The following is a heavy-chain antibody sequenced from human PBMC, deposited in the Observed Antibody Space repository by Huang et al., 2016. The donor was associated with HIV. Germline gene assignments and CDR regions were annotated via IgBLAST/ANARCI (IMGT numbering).Heavy chain of an antibody. J-gene: IGHJ3*01. CDR2: MSHDESNQ. V-gene: IGHV3-30*04. CDR1: GFSFSAYA. D-gene: IGHD3-22*01. CDR3: ARGGGFYDSSGYYHSAFDL. Sequence: QVHLVESGGGVVQPGRSLRLSCVVSGFSFSAYAMDWVRQAPGKGLEWVAVMSHDESNQFFSESVKGRVTISRDTSKNTLSLQMNTLTAEATAVYYCARGGGFYDSSGYYHSAFDLWGQGTPVTVSS.